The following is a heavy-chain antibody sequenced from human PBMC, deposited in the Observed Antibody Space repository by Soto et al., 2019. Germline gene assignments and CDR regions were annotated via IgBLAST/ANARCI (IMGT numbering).Heavy chain of an antibody. D-gene: IGHD3-3*01. CDR3: AKDYPEVPFLSTFYYYYYGMDV. J-gene: IGHJ6*02. CDR1: GFTFSSYG. V-gene: IGHV3-30*18. Sequence: QVQLVESGGGVVQPGRSLRLSCAASGFTFSSYGMHWVRQAPGKGLEWVAVISYDGSNKYYADSVKGRFTISRDNSKNTLYLQMNSLRAEDTAVYYCAKDYPEVPFLSTFYYYYYGMDVWGQGTTVTVSS. CDR2: ISYDGSNK.